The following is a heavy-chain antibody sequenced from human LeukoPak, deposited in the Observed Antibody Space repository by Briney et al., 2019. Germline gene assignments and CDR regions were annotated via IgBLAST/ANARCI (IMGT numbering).Heavy chain of an antibody. CDR2: ISGSGGST. CDR3: AKDALYSSSNWFDP. CDR1: GFTFSSYA. V-gene: IGHV3-23*01. J-gene: IGHJ5*02. Sequence: PGGSLRLSCAAAGFTFSSYAMGWVRQAAGKGLEWVSSISGSGGSTYYADSVKGRFTISRDNSKNTLYLQMNSLRAEDTAVYYCAKDALYSSSNWFDPWGQGTLVTVSS. D-gene: IGHD6-13*01.